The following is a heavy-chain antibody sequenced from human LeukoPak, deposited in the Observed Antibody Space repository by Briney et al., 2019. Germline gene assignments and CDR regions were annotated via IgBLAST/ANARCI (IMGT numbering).Heavy chain of an antibody. D-gene: IGHD2-21*02. CDR2: IYYSGST. CDR3: ARYCGGDCYSNYYYGMDV. V-gene: IGHV4-31*03. J-gene: IGHJ6*02. Sequence: SETLSLTCTVSGGSISSGGYYWSWIRQHPGKGLEWIGYIYYSGSTYYNPSLKSRVTISVDTSKNQFSLKLSSVTAADTAVYYCARYCGGDCYSNYYYGMDVWGQGTTVTVSS. CDR1: GGSISSGGYY.